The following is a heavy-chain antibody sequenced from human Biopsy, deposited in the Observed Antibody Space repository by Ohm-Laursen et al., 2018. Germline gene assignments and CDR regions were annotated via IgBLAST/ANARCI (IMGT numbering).Heavy chain of an antibody. Sequence: TQTLTLTCTLSGFSLNTRGMSVTWIRQPPGKALEWLARIDWGDAQFFNGSLKTRLTISKDTSENHVVLTLSDVDPVDTATYYCARIPILVVPAAIVYRHRRHLQGLDVWGQGTTVIVSS. CDR2: IDWGDAQ. CDR1: GFSLNTRGMS. V-gene: IGHV2-70*16. D-gene: IGHD2-2*02. CDR3: ARIPILVVPAAIVYRHRRHLQGLDV. J-gene: IGHJ6*02.